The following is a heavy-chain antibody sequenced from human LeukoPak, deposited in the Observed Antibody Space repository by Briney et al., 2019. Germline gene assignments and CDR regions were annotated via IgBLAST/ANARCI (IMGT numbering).Heavy chain of an antibody. D-gene: IGHD2-15*01. CDR2: IHHSGTT. CDR3: ARAVYCSGAGCYSNDYYYYMDV. V-gene: IGHV4-4*02. Sequence: PSETLSLTCAVSGDSISISKWWSWVRQPPGKGLEWIGEIHHSGTTNFNPSLKSRVNISVDTSKNQFSLNLSSVTAADTAVYYCARAVYCSGAGCYSNDYYYYMDVWGKGTTVTVSS. CDR1: GDSISISKW. J-gene: IGHJ6*03.